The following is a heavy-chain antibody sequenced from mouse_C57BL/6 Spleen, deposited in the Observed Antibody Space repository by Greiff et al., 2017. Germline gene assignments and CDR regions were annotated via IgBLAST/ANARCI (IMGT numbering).Heavy chain of an antibody. J-gene: IGHJ4*01. V-gene: IGHV1-72*01. CDR2: IDPNSGGT. Sequence: VQLQQSGAELVKPGASVKLSCKASGYTFTSYWMHWVKQRPGRGLEWIGRIDPNSGGTKYNEKFKSKATLTVDKPSSTAYMQLRSLTSEDSAVYYCAPSNDEVRHYAMDFWGQGTSVTVSS. CDR3: APSNDEVRHYAMDF. CDR1: GYTFTSYW. D-gene: IGHD2-12*01.